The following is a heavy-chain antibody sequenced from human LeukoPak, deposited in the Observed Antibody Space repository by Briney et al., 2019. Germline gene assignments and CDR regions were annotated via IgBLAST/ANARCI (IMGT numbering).Heavy chain of an antibody. CDR3: ARDFSGSYNYFDY. CDR2: ISSSGSTI. J-gene: IGHJ4*02. D-gene: IGHD1-26*01. CDR1: GSTFSSYE. V-gene: IGHV3-48*03. Sequence: PGGSLRLSCAASGSTFSSYEMNWVRQAPGKGLEWVSYISSSGSTIYYADSVKGRFTISRDNAKNSLYLQMNSLRAEDTAVYYCARDFSGSYNYFDYWGQGTLVTVSS.